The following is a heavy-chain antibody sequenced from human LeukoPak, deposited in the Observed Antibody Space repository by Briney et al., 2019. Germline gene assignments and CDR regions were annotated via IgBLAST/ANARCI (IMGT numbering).Heavy chain of an antibody. CDR2: MNPNSGNT. CDR3: ARVFAVRGVITYPLYYFDY. V-gene: IGHV1-8*03. D-gene: IGHD3-10*01. J-gene: IGHJ4*02. Sequence: ASVKVSCKASGYTFTSYDINWVRQATGQGLEWMGWMNPNSGNTGYAQKFQGRVTITRNTSISTAYMELSSLRSEDTAVYYCARVFAVRGVITYPLYYFDYWGQGTLVTVSS. CDR1: GYTFTSYD.